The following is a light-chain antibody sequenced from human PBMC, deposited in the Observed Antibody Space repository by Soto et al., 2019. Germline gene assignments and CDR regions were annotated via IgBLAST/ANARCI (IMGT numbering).Light chain of an antibody. CDR2: VAS. V-gene: IGKV1-39*01. Sequence: DIQMTQSPSSLSASVGDRVTITCRASQSISSNLNWYQRKPGEAPKLWIYVASSLQSGVPSRFSGSESGTDYTLTIRSLHPDDFGTYYCQQSYSTPYTVGQGTKLEIK. CDR1: QSISSN. CDR3: QQSYSTPYT. J-gene: IGKJ2*01.